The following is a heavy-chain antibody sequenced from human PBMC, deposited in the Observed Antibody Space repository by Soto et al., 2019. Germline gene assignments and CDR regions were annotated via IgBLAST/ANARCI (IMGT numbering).Heavy chain of an antibody. CDR1: GFSLTTPGMS. J-gene: IGHJ6*02. CDR3: ARGGEYDSSWYQYYGVDV. V-gene: IGHV2-70*01. Sequence: VSGPTLVNPTQTLSLTCTFSGFSLTTPGMSVTWIRQPPGKALEWLALIDWEGNKYYSTSLKTRLTISKDTSKNQVVLTMTHMDPVDTATYYCARGGEYDSSWYQYYGVDVWGQGXTVTVYS. D-gene: IGHD3-22*01. CDR2: IDWEGNK.